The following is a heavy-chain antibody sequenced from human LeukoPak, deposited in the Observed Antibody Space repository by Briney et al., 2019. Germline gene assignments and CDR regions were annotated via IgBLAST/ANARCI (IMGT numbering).Heavy chain of an antibody. Sequence: PGGSLRLSCAASGFTFSSYAMSWVGQAPGKGLEGGSSISVSGGSTYSADSVKGRFTISRDNSKNTLYLQMNSLRAEDTAVYYCAKPTPLWLFTFDYWGQGTLVTVSS. CDR3: AKPTPLWLFTFDY. D-gene: IGHD3-22*01. CDR1: GFTFSSYA. J-gene: IGHJ4*02. CDR2: ISVSGGST. V-gene: IGHV3-23*01.